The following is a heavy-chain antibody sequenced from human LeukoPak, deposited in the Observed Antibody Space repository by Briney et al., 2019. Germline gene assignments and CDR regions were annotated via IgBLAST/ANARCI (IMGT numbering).Heavy chain of an antibody. J-gene: IGHJ4*02. CDR2: ISGSGGNT. Sequence: PGGSLRLSCAASGFTFSSYAMSWVRQAPGKGLEWVSGISGSGGNTHYADSVKGRFTISRDNSKNTLYLQMNSLRAEDTAVYYCAKDLRGSSWYVEDYFDYWGQGTLVTVSS. CDR1: GFTFSSYA. D-gene: IGHD6-13*01. CDR3: AKDLRGSSWYVEDYFDY. V-gene: IGHV3-23*01.